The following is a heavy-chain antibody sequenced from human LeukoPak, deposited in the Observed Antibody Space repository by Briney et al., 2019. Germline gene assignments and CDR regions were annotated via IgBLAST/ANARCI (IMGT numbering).Heavy chain of an antibody. J-gene: IGHJ6*03. CDR1: GFTFSSYA. V-gene: IGHV3-23*01. Sequence: GGSLRLSCAASGFTFSSYAMSWVRQAPGKGLEWVSAISGSSGGTYYAASVKGRFTISRDNSKNTLYLQMNSLRAEDTAVYYCAKDRSSGWYIGLGYYYYMDVWGKGTTVTVSS. D-gene: IGHD6-19*01. CDR3: AKDRSSGWYIGLGYYYYMDV. CDR2: ISGSSGGT.